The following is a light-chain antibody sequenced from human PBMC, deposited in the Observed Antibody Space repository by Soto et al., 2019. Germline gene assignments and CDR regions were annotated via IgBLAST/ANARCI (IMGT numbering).Light chain of an antibody. V-gene: IGKV3-20*01. Sequence: EIVLTQSPGTLSLSPGERATLSCRASQSVSSSYLAWYQQKPGQAPRLLIYGASIRAIGIPDRFSGSGSGTDFTLTISRLEPEDFAVYYCQQYGSSPLTFGGGTKVEIK. CDR3: QQYGSSPLT. CDR2: GAS. CDR1: QSVSSSY. J-gene: IGKJ4*01.